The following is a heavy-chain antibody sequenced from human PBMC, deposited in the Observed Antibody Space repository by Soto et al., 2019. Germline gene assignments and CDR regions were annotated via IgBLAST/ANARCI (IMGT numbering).Heavy chain of an antibody. CDR1: GFPFAPST. CDR3: AKREVTHSKSNAYLYEH. Sequence: SGGSLRLSCGVSGFPFAPSTMSWVRQAPGKGLEWVSTISVSVGSTYSADSVQGRFTVSSDISDNTLFLRMTSLTADDTAVYFCAKREVTHSKSNAYLYEHWGRGVLVTVSS. CDR2: ISVSVGST. D-gene: IGHD3-16*01. V-gene: IGHV3-23*01. J-gene: IGHJ4*02.